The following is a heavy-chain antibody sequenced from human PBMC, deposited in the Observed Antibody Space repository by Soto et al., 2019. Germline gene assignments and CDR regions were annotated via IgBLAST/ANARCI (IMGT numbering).Heavy chain of an antibody. V-gene: IGHV3-30*18. J-gene: IGHJ4*02. CDR1: GSSFRSYG. D-gene: IGHD6-13*01. CDR3: AKDRGYYSRSWPFY. Sequence: QVQLVESGGGVVQPGRSLRLSCAASGSSFRSYGIQRVRQVPVKGLEWVAVISYDGTYKHYADSVKGRFTFSRDNSKNTVYLQLNSLRAEDTAVYYCAKDRGYYSRSWPFYWGQGTLVTVSS. CDR2: ISYDGTYK.